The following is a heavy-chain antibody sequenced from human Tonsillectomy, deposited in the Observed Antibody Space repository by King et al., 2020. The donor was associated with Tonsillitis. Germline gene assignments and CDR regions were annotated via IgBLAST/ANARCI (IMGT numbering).Heavy chain of an antibody. CDR1: GGTFSSYA. D-gene: IGHD3-10*01. CDR3: ARVLTHPKSRWLGNWVGALDY. CDR2: IIPIFGTA. Sequence: VQLVQSGAEVKKPGSSVKVSCKASGGTFSSYAISWVRQAPGQGLEWMGGIIPIFGTANYAQKFQGRVTITADESTSTAYMELSSLRSEETAVYYCARVLTHPKSRWLGNWVGALDYWGQGTLVTVSS. V-gene: IGHV1-69*01. J-gene: IGHJ4*02.